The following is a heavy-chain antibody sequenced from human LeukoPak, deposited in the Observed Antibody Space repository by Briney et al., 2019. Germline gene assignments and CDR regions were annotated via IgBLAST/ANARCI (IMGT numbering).Heavy chain of an antibody. CDR1: GYSISSGYY. Sequence: SETLSLTCAVSGYSISSGYYWGWIRQPSGKGLEWIGSIYHSGSTYYNPSLKSRVTISVDTSKNQFSLKLSSVAAADTAVYYCARHIRSFYYYYYMDVWGKGTTVTVSS. CDR3: ARHIRSFYYYYYMDV. J-gene: IGHJ6*03. CDR2: IYHSGST. D-gene: IGHD2-21*01. V-gene: IGHV4-38-2*01.